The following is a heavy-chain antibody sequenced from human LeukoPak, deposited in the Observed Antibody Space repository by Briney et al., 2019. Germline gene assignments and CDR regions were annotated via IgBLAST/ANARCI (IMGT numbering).Heavy chain of an antibody. Sequence: PGGSLRLSCAASGFTFSSYAMHWVRQAPGKGLEWVAVISYDGSNKYYADSVKGRFTISRDNSKNTLYLQMNSLRAEDTAVYYSMAGPLYDAFDIWGQGTMVTVSS. D-gene: IGHD6-19*01. CDR1: GFTFSSYA. CDR2: ISYDGSNK. CDR3: MAGPLYDAFDI. J-gene: IGHJ3*02. V-gene: IGHV3-30-3*01.